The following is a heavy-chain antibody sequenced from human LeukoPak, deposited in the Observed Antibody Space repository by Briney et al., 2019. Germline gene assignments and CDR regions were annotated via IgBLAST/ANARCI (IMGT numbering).Heavy chain of an antibody. D-gene: IGHD3-16*01. CDR1: GFTFSSYA. J-gene: IGHJ6*03. Sequence: PGGSLRLSCAASGFTFSSYAISWVRQAPGKGLEWVSGIIDSGESTYYANFAKGRFTISRDNSNNTLYLQMNSLRAEDTAVYYCAKLGGQELHNYYVAVCGKGTTAAVSS. CDR3: AKLGGQELHNYYVAV. V-gene: IGHV3-23*01. CDR2: IIDSGEST.